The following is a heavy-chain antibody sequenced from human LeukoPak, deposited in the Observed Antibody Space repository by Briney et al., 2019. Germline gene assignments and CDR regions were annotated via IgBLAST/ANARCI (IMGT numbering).Heavy chain of an antibody. CDR2: IKRDGSEK. D-gene: IGHD5-12*01. J-gene: IGHJ4*02. Sequence: GGSLRLSCAASGFTFSSYWMSWVRQASGKGLEWVANIKRDGSEKYYVDSVKGRFTISRDNAKNSLYLQMNSLRAEDTAVYYCARDPSLKVDIVAPRGYWGQGTLVTVSS. V-gene: IGHV3-7*01. CDR1: GFTFSSYW. CDR3: ARDPSLKVDIVAPRGY.